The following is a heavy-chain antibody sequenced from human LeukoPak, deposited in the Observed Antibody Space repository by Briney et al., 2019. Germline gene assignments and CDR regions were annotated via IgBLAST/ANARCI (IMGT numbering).Heavy chain of an antibody. CDR3: ARRDVSTRYFDY. Sequence: GGSLRLSCAASGFAVSSNSMSWVRQAPGKGLEWVSVIHSGGGTYYADSVKGRFTISRDNSKNTLYLQMSSLRAEDTAVYYCARRDVSTRYFDYWGQGTLVTVSS. CDR2: IHSGGGT. D-gene: IGHD5/OR15-5a*01. CDR1: GFAVSSNS. J-gene: IGHJ4*02. V-gene: IGHV3-66*01.